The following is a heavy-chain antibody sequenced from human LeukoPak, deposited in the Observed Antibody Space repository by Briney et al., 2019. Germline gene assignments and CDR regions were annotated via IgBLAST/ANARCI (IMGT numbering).Heavy chain of an antibody. D-gene: IGHD3-10*01. CDR2: ISGSGTTT. J-gene: IGHJ6*02. CDR3: ARDMYYGSGTPMQYGMDV. V-gene: IGHV3-11*01. CDR1: GFTFSDYY. Sequence: GGSLRLSCAASGFTFSDYYMSWIRQAPGKGLEWVSFISGSGTTTYYVDSVKGRFTLSRDNAKNSLFLQMNSLRAEDSAVYYCARDMYYGSGTPMQYGMDVWGPGTTVTVSS.